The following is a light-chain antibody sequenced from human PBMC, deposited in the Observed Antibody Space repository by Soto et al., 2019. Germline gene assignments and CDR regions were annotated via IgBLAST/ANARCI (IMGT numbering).Light chain of an antibody. J-gene: IGKJ1*01. V-gene: IGKV3-20*01. CDR2: DTA. CDR1: QSVRDGY. CDR3: QQYGSSPGT. Sequence: EIVLTQSPGTLSLSPGERATLSCRASQSVRDGYIAWYQQQPAQAPSLLLYDTATRATGVPDRFSGSGSGTDFALLISRVEPEDFALYFCQQYGSSPGTFGQGTKVEI.